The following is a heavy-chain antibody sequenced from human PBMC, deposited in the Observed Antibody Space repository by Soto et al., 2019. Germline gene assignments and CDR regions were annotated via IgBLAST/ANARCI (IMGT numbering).Heavy chain of an antibody. J-gene: IGHJ6*02. D-gene: IGHD6-19*01. CDR3: VKDGSSGWPYYYGLDV. CDR1: GFTFSSYG. V-gene: IGHV3-30*18. CDR2: ISYDGRNK. Sequence: GGSLRLSCAASGFTFSSYGMHWVRQAPGKGLEWVAVISYDGRNKYYADSVKGRFTISRDNSKNTLYLQMSSLRAVDTAVYYCVKDGSSGWPYYYGLDVWGQGTTVTVSS.